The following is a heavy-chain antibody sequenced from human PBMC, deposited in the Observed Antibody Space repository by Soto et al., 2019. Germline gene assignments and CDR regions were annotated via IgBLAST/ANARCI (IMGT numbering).Heavy chain of an antibody. D-gene: IGHD3-16*01. Sequence: QVQLVESGGGVVQPGRSLRLSCAASGFTFSSYGMHWVRQTPGKGLEWVAAIWYDGSNKYYADSVKGRFTISRDNSKKQLYRKRISLRAEDADECYCGRESYTDYVYDYWGQGTLVTVSS. CDR2: IWYDGSNK. CDR3: GRESYTDYVYDY. CDR1: GFTFSSYG. J-gene: IGHJ4*02. V-gene: IGHV3-33*01.